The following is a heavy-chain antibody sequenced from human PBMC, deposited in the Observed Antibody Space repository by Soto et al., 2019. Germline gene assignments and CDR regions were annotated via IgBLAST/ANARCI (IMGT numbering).Heavy chain of an antibody. CDR2: ISSSSSYI. V-gene: IGHV3-21*01. CDR1: GFTFSSYS. J-gene: IGHJ6*02. CDR3: ARDCSSTSCYYYYGMDV. Sequence: GGSLRLSCAASGFTFSSYSMNWVRQAPGKGLEWVSSISSSSSYIYYADSVKGRFTISRDNAKNSLYLQMSSLRAEDTAVYYCARDCSSTSCYYYYGMDVWGQGTTVTVSS. D-gene: IGHD2-2*01.